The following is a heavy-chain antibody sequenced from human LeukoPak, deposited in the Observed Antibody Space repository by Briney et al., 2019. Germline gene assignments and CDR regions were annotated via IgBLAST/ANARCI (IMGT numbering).Heavy chain of an antibody. Sequence: ASVKVSCKASGYTFIGYYMHWVRHAPGQGLEWIGWIKPNSGGTDYEQKFQGRVTMTRDTSISTAYMELSRLRSDDTAVYYCVRDRYYGSGSFYQMDVWGQGTTVTVSS. CDR3: VRDRYYGSGSFYQMDV. J-gene: IGHJ6*02. CDR2: IKPNSGGT. CDR1: GYTFIGYY. D-gene: IGHD3-10*01. V-gene: IGHV1-2*02.